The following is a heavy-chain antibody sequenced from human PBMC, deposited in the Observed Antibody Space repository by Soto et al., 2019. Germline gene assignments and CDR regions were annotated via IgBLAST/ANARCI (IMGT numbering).Heavy chain of an antibody. J-gene: IGHJ6*02. CDR1: GFTSSSYS. CDR3: ARDGSDYYDIYYYYGMDV. CDR2: ISSSSSYI. Sequence: EVQLVESGGGLVKPGGSLRLSCAASGFTSSSYSMNWVRQAPGKGLEWVSSISSSSSYIYYADSVKGRFTISRDNAKNSLYLQMNSLRAEDTAVYYCARDGSDYYDIYYYYGMDVWGQGTTVTVSS. D-gene: IGHD3-22*01. V-gene: IGHV3-21*01.